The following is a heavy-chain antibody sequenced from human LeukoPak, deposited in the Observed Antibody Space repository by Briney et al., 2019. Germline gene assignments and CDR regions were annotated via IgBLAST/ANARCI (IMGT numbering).Heavy chain of an antibody. V-gene: IGHV1-2*02. Sequence: ASVKVSCKASGGTFSSYAISWVRQAPGQGLEWMGWINPNSGGTNYAQKFQGRVTMTRDTSISTAYMELSRLRSDDTAVYYSARVVRYGSGSISPGYWGQGTLVTVSS. CDR3: ARVVRYGSGSISPGY. CDR2: INPNSGGT. J-gene: IGHJ4*02. CDR1: GGTFSSYA. D-gene: IGHD3-10*01.